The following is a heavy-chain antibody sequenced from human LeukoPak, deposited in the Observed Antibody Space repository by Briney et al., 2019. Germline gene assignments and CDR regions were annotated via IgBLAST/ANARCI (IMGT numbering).Heavy chain of an antibody. J-gene: IGHJ4*02. D-gene: IGHD3-9*01. Sequence: ASVKVSCKASGYTFTSYYMHWVREAPGQGLEWMGIINPSGGSTSYAQKFQGRVTMTRDTSTSTVYMELSSLRSDDTAVYYCARVELRYFDWLPTFDYWGQGTLVTVSS. V-gene: IGHV1-46*01. CDR1: GYTFTSYY. CDR2: INPSGGST. CDR3: ARVELRYFDWLPTFDY.